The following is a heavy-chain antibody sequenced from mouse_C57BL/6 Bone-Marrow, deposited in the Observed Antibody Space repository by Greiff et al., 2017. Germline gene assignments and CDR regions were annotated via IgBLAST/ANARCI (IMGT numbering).Heavy chain of an antibody. CDR3: SKDGRLRKAWFAY. Sequence: DVMLVESGGGLVQPGGSLKLSCAASGFTFSGYAMSWVRQTPEKRLEWVATISDGGSYTYYPDNVKGRFTIARGNAKNNLYLHMSQLKSEDTAMYYCSKDGRLRKAWFAYWGQGTLVTVSA. D-gene: IGHD2-2*01. CDR1: GFTFSGYA. V-gene: IGHV5-4*01. CDR2: ISDGGSYT. J-gene: IGHJ3*01.